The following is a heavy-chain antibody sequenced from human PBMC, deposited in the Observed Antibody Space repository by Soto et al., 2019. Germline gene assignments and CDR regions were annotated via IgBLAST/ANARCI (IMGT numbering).Heavy chain of an antibody. V-gene: IGHV3-30-3*01. CDR1: GFTFSSYA. CDR2: ISYDGSNK. D-gene: IGHD5-12*01. CDR3: ARDILGDGYTQFDY. J-gene: IGHJ4*02. Sequence: QVQLVESGGGVVQPGRSLRLSCAASGFTFSSYAMHWVRQAPGKGLEWVAVISYDGSNKYYADSVKGRFTISRDNSKNTLYLQMNSLRAEDTAVYYCARDILGDGYTQFDYWGQGTLVTVSS.